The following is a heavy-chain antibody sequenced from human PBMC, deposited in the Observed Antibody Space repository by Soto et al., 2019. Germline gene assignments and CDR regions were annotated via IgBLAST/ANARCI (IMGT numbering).Heavy chain of an antibody. CDR2: ISSSSSYI. CDR1: GFTSSSYS. D-gene: IGHD6-13*01. CDR3: ATRIAAARDDALHI. Sequence: GESLRLSCAASGFTSSSYSMNWDRQSPGKGLEWVSSISSSSSYIYYADSVKGRFTISRDNAKNSLYLQMNSLRAEDTAVYYCATRIAAARDDALHIWGQGTMVTGSS. J-gene: IGHJ3*02. V-gene: IGHV3-21*01.